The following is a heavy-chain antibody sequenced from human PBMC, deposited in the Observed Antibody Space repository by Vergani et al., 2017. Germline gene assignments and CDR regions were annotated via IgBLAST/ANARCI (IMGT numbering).Heavy chain of an antibody. J-gene: IGHJ4*02. CDR1: EYSFGNYW. CDR3: ARHTTYTDS. D-gene: IGHD1-1*01. Sequence: EVELVQSGPEMRKPGESLKISCKGSEYSFGNYWIGWGRRMPGRGLEWMGIIYPADSDTRYIPSFQGQVTISADKSISTAFLQWDSLKASDTALYYCARHTTYTDSWGQGTLVTVSS. CDR2: IYPADSDT. V-gene: IGHV5-51*01.